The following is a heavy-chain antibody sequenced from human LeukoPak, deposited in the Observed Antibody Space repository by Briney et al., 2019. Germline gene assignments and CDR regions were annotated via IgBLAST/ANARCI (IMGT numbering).Heavy chain of an antibody. D-gene: IGHD4-17*01. CDR2: ISSSSSYI. CDR3: ARSLTTVTTWFDP. V-gene: IGHV3-21*01. J-gene: IGHJ5*02. CDR1: GFTFSSYS. Sequence: GGSLRLSCAASGFTFSSYSMNWVRQAPGKGLEWVSSISSSSSYIYYADSVKGRFTISRDNAKNSLYLQMNSLRAEGTAVYYCARSLTTVTTWFDPWGQGTLVTVSS.